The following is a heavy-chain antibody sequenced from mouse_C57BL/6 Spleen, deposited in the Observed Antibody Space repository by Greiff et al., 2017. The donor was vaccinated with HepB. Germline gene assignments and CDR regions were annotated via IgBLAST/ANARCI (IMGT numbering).Heavy chain of an antibody. D-gene: IGHD2-3*01. CDR2: IYPSDSET. CDR1: GYTFTSYW. Sequence: QVQLQQPGAELVRPGSSVKLSCKASGYTFTSYWMEWVKQRPGQGLEWIGNIYPSDSETHYNQKFKDKATLTVDKSSSTAYMQLSSLTSEDSAVYCGARGYDLWFAYWGQGTLVTVSA. CDR3: ARGYDLWFAY. V-gene: IGHV1-61*01. J-gene: IGHJ3*01.